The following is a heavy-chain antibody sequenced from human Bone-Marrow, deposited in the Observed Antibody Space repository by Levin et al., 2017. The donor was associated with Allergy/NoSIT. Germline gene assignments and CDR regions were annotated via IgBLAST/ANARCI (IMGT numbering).Heavy chain of an antibody. V-gene: IGHV3-48*01. CDR3: ARRYCSNGVCFLDY. CDR2: ISSGSSTI. D-gene: IGHD2-8*01. Sequence: AGGSLRLSCAASGFTFSSYSMNWVRQAPGKGLEWVSYISSGSSTIYYADSVRGRFTISRDNAENSLFLQMNSQRAEDTAVYYCARRYCSNGVCFLDYWGQGTLVTVSS. J-gene: IGHJ4*02. CDR1: GFTFSSYS.